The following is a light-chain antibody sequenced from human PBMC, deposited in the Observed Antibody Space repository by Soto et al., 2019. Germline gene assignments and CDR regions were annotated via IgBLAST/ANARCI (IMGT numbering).Light chain of an antibody. CDR1: SSNIGSKS. CDR3: ATWDDDLNGVV. Sequence: QSVLTQPPSVSGTPGQRVTISCSGSSSNIGSKSVSWYQHLPQTAPKLLIYSNNQRPSGVPDRFSGSKSGTSASLAITGLQSEDEGDYYCATWDDDLNGVVFGGGTKLTVL. J-gene: IGLJ3*02. V-gene: IGLV1-44*01. CDR2: SNN.